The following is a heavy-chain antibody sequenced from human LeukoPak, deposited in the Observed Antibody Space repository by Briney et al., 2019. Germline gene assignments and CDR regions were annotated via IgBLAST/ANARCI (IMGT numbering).Heavy chain of an antibody. CDR2: TSSSGGTI. D-gene: IGHD2-2*01. CDR1: GFTFSDYY. Sequence: PGGSLRLSCAASGFTFSDYYMSWIRQAPGKGLEWISYTSSSGGTINYADSVKGRFTISRDNAQNSLHLQMNSLRVEDTAVYHCVRDRGDIVVVPEVKKGWYFDLWGRGTLVTVSS. J-gene: IGHJ2*01. V-gene: IGHV3-11*04. CDR3: VRDRGDIVVVPEVKKGWYFDL.